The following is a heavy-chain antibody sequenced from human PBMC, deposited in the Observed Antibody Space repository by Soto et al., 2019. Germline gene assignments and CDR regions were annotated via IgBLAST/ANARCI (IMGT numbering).Heavy chain of an antibody. CDR3: AKSLFGGPDI. V-gene: IGHV3-23*01. CDR2: ISGGGGDT. Sequence: VGSLRFSCAASRFTFSTYAMSWVRQAPGKGLEWVSGISGGGGDTSYADSVRGRFTCSRDNSKNTLYLQMNSLRAEDTALYYCAKSLFGGPDIWGQGTMVTVSS. D-gene: IGHD2-15*01. CDR1: RFTFSTYA. J-gene: IGHJ3*02.